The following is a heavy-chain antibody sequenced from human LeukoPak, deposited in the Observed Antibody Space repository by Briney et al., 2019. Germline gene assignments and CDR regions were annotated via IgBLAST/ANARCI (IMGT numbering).Heavy chain of an antibody. CDR2: NTQSGRS. J-gene: IGHJ4*02. Sequence: NPSETLSLTCAVYGGSFSDDYWTWIRQPPGKGLEWIGKNTQSGRSNYNPSLKSRVTISVDTSKHQFSLTLTSVTAADTAVYYCARGLSSGWVDYWGQGTLVTVSS. CDR3: ARGLSSGWVDY. CDR1: GGSFSDDY. V-gene: IGHV4-34*01. D-gene: IGHD6-19*01.